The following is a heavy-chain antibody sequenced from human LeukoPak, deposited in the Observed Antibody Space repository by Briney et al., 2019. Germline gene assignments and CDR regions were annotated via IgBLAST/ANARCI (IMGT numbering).Heavy chain of an antibody. J-gene: IGHJ5*02. D-gene: IGHD2-2*01. CDR1: GASFTGYY. CDR3: TRILVVVPARRGFDP. CDR2: MNQRGSM. V-gene: IGHV4-34*01. Sequence: SETLSLTCDVYGASFTGYYWSWIRQSPGKGLEWLGEMNQRGSMNYNPSLKSRVTISVDTSKNQFSLKLSSVTAADTAVYYCTRILVVVPARRGFDPWGQGTLVTVSS.